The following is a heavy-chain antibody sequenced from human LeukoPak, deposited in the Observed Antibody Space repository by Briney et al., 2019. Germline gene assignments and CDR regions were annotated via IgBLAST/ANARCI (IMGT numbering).Heavy chain of an antibody. J-gene: IGHJ4*02. CDR2: ISSSSSYI. Sequence: GGSLRLSCAASGFTFSSYSMNWVRQAPGKGLEWVSSISSSSSYIYYADSVKGRFTISRDNAKNSLYLQMNSLRAEDTAVYYCARGRLTYYYDSESYYFDYWGQGTLVTVSS. CDR3: ARGRLTYYYDSESYYFDY. V-gene: IGHV3-21*01. CDR1: GFTFSSYS. D-gene: IGHD3-22*01.